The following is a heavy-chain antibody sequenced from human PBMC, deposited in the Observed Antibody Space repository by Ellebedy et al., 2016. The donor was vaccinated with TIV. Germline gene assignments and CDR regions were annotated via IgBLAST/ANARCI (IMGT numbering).Heavy chain of an antibody. J-gene: IGHJ3*02. D-gene: IGHD1-26*01. Sequence: SETLSLXCTVSGGSISSGGYYWSWIRQPPGKGLEWIGSIYYSGSTYYNPSLKSRVTISVDTSKNQFSLKLSSVTAADTAVYYCARAIPYSGSYWLATRDCDAFDIWGQGTMVTVSS. CDR3: ARAIPYSGSYWLATRDCDAFDI. V-gene: IGHV4-39*07. CDR1: GGSISSGGYY. CDR2: IYYSGST.